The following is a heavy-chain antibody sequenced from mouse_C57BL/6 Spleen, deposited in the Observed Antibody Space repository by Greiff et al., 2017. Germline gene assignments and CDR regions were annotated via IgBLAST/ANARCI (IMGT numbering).Heavy chain of an antibody. CDR3: ARGPPTMVTAWFAY. CDR1: GYSITSGYY. Sequence: EVHLVESGPGLVKPSQSLSLTCSVTGYSITSGYYWNWIRQFPGNKLEWMGYISYDGSNNYNPSLKNRISITRDTSKNQFFLKLNSVTTEDTATYYCARGPPTMVTAWFAYWGQGTLVTVSA. J-gene: IGHJ3*01. CDR2: ISYDGSN. V-gene: IGHV3-6*01. D-gene: IGHD2-9*01.